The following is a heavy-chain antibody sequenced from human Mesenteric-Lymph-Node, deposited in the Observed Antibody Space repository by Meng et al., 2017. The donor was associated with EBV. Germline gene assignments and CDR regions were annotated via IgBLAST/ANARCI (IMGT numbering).Heavy chain of an antibody. CDR1: GFPVSSSY. D-gene: IGHD3-16*01. Sequence: VESGGGLIQQGGALRLSCASSGFPVSSSYLSWVRQAPGKGLEWVSILYSGSNTYYADSVKGRFTVSRDHSKNTLYLQMNSLRAEDTAVYYCARVGSYDYGDYAAYWGQGTLVTVSS. V-gene: IGHV3-53*01. CDR2: LYSGSNT. CDR3: ARVGSYDYGDYAAY. J-gene: IGHJ4*02.